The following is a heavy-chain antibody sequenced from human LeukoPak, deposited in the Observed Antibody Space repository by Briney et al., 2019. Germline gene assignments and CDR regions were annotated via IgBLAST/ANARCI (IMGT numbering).Heavy chain of an antibody. V-gene: IGHV3-30*18. D-gene: IGHD2-2*02. J-gene: IGHJ4*02. CDR3: AKEGYQLLHLAPYYFDY. Sequence: PGGSLRLSCAASGFTFSSYGMHWVRQAPGKGLEWVAVISYDGSNKYYADSVKGRFTISRDNSKNTLYLQMNSLRAEDTAVYYCAKEGYQLLHLAPYYFDYWGQGTLVTVSS. CDR2: ISYDGSNK. CDR1: GFTFSSYG.